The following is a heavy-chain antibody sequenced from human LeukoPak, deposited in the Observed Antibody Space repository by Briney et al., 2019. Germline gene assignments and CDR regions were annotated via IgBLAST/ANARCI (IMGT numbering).Heavy chain of an antibody. J-gene: IGHJ6*02. CDR2: IWYDGSNK. CDR3: ARGYYGDYYYGMDV. D-gene: IGHD4-17*01. CDR1: GFTFSSYG. Sequence: GGSLRLSCAASGFTFSSYGMHWVRQAPGKGLEWVAVIWYDGSNKYYADSVKGRFTISRDNSKNTLYLQMNSLRAEDTAVYYCARGYYGDYYYGMDVWGQGTTVTVSS. V-gene: IGHV3-33*01.